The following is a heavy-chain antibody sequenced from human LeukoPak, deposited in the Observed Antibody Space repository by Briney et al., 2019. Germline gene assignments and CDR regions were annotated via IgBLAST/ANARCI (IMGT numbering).Heavy chain of an antibody. D-gene: IGHD3-16*01. J-gene: IGHJ6*02. CDR1: GGSISSYY. CDR2: IYTSGST. V-gene: IGHV4-4*07. Sequence: SETLSLTCTVSGGSISSYYWNWIRQPAGKGLEWIGRIYTSGSTNYNPSLKSRVTMSVDTSKNQLSLRLSSMTAADTAVYYCARDLGGYYYGMDVWGQGTTVTVSS. CDR3: ARDLGGYYYGMDV.